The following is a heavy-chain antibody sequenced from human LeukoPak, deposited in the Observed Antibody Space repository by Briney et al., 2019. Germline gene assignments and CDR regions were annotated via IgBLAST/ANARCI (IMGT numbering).Heavy chain of an antibody. V-gene: IGHV3-9*01. D-gene: IGHD3-10*01. CDR3: AKDVSGSYSLGAFDI. CDR1: GFTFDDYA. CDR2: ISWNSGSI. Sequence: HAGGSLRLSCAASGFTFDDYAMHWVRQAPGKGLEWVSGISWNSGSIGYADSVKGRFTISRDNAKNSLYLQMNSLRAEDTALYYCAKDVSGSYSLGAFDIWGQGTMVTVSS. J-gene: IGHJ3*02.